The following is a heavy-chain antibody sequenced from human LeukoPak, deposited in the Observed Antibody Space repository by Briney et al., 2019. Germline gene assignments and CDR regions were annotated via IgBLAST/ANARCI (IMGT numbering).Heavy chain of an antibody. D-gene: IGHD3-16*02. CDR2: INAGNGNT. CDR1: GYPFTSYA. Sequence: GASVKVSCKASGYPFTSYAIHWVRQAPGQRLEWMGWINAGNGNTKYSQKFQDRVTITRDTSASTAYMALSSLRSEDTAVYYCARGSYRYTNDYWGQGTLVTVSS. V-gene: IGHV1-3*01. J-gene: IGHJ4*02. CDR3: ARGSYRYTNDY.